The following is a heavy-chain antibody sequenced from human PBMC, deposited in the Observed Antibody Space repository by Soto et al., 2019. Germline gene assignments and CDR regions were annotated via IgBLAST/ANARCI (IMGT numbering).Heavy chain of an antibody. Sequence: GEDLKISCETSGYNFTTYWISWVRQMPGKGLEWMGRIDPSDSYTNYSPSFQGRVTISAAKSISTAYLQWSSLKASDTAMYYCARQTYYYVSSANYQYYFDSWGQ. J-gene: IGHJ4*02. CDR1: GYNFTTYW. D-gene: IGHD3-22*01. CDR3: ARQTYYYVSSANYQYYFDS. CDR2: IDPSDSYT. V-gene: IGHV5-10-1*01.